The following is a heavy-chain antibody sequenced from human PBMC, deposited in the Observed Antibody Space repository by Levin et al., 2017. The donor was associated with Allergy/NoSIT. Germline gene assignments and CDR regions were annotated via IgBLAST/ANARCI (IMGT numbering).Heavy chain of an antibody. Sequence: SETLSLTCIVSGGSISSYHWSWIRQPPGKGLEWIGYIYYSGSTNYNPSLKSRVTISVDTSKNQFSLTLNSVTAADTAVYYCARDRVVASSGTYYYYGMAVWGQGTTVTVSS. CDR2: IYYSGST. V-gene: IGHV4-59*01. CDR1: GGSISSYH. CDR3: ARDRVVASSGTYYYYGMAV. D-gene: IGHD2-15*01. J-gene: IGHJ6*02.